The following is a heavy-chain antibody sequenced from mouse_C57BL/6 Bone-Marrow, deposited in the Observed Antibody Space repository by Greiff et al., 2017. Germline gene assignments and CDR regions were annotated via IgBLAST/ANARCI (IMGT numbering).Heavy chain of an antibody. V-gene: IGHV1-52*01. J-gene: IGHJ4*01. CDR1: GYTFTSYW. CDR2: IDPSDSET. D-gene: IGHD1-1*01. CDR3: ARDPSITTVVEDYAMDY. Sequence: QVQLKQPGAELVRPGSSVKLSCKASGYTFTSYWMHWVKQRPIQGLEWIGNIDPSDSETHYNQKFKDKATLTVDKSSSTAYMQLSSLTSEDSAVYYCARDPSITTVVEDYAMDYWGQGTSVTVSS.